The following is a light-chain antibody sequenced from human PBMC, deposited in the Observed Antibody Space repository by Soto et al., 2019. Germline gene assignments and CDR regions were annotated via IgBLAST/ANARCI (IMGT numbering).Light chain of an antibody. V-gene: IGKV3-11*01. J-gene: IGKJ1*01. CDR2: DAS. CDR1: QSVSSY. CDR3: QQRSNWPPGT. Sequence: EIVLTQSPATLSLSPGERATLSCRASQSVSSYLAWYQQKPGQAPRLLIYDASNRATGIPARLSGSGSGTDFTLTISSLEPEDFAVYYCQQRSNWPPGTVGQGTKVDIK.